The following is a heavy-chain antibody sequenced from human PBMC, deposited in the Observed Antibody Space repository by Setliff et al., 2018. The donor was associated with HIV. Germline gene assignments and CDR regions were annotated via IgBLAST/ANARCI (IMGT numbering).Heavy chain of an antibody. Sequence: SETLSLSCAVYGGSFSGYYWSWIRQPPGRGLEWIGHINHGGVTNYNPSLKSRVTISVDTSKNQFSLKLSSVTAADTAVYYCARGPGIAAAGTGYLDYWGQGTLVTVSS. D-gene: IGHD6-13*01. CDR2: INHGGVT. V-gene: IGHV4-34*01. CDR3: ARGPGIAAAGTGYLDY. CDR1: GGSFSGYY. J-gene: IGHJ4*02.